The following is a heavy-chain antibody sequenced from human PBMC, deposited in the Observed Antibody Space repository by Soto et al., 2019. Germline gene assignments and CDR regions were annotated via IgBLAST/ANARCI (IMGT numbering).Heavy chain of an antibody. D-gene: IGHD3-22*01. CDR1: GGSFSGYY. V-gene: IGHV4-34*01. Sequence: SETLSLTCAVYGGSFSGYYWSWIRQPPGKGLEWIGEINHSGSTNYNPSLKSRVTISVDTSKNQFSLKLSSVTAADTAVYYCARVTSEWLLLSDGGTGNYFDYWGQGTLVTVSS. CDR2: INHSGST. CDR3: ARVTSEWLLLSDGGTGNYFDY. J-gene: IGHJ4*02.